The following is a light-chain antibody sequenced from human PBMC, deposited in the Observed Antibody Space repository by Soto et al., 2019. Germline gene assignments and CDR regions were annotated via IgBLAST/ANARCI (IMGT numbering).Light chain of an antibody. V-gene: IGLV2-14*01. CDR1: SSDVGGYNY. CDR3: SSYSSSSTCYV. Sequence: QSALTQPASVSGSTGQSITISCTGTSSDVGGYNYVSWYQQHPGKAPKLMIYEVSNRPSGVSNPLSGPTSGTQASLTISALQAAADSYYSCSSYSSSSTCYVLRPGTEGTVL. J-gene: IGLJ1*01. CDR2: EVS.